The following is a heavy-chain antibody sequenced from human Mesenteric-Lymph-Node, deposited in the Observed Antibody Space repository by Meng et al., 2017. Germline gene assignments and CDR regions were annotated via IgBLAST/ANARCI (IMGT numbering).Heavy chain of an antibody. J-gene: IGHJ4*02. Sequence: GESLKISCAASGFTFSSYAMHWVRQAPGKGLEWVAVISYDGSNKYYADSVKGRFTISRDNSKNTLYLQMNSLRAEDTAVYYCARDHAIAAAGHDYWGQGTLVTVSS. CDR3: ARDHAIAAAGHDY. V-gene: IGHV3-30*07. CDR2: ISYDGSNK. D-gene: IGHD6-13*01. CDR1: GFTFSSYA.